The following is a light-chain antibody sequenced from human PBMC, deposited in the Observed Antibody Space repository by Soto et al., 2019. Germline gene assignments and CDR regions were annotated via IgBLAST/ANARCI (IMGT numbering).Light chain of an antibody. J-gene: IGKJ2*01. V-gene: IGKV3-15*01. CDR1: QSVSSY. Sequence: EIVMTQSRATLSVSPGGRATLSCRASQSVSSYLAWYQQRPGQPPRLLIYGASTRATGIPARFSGSGSGTEFSLTISRLQSEDFAVYYCQQYNTWPPKYTFGQGTKLEIK. CDR2: GAS. CDR3: QQYNTWPPKYT.